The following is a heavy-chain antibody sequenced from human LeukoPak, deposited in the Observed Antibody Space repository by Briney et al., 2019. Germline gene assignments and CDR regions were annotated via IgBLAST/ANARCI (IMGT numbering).Heavy chain of an antibody. V-gene: IGHV1-2*02. J-gene: IGHJ6*03. CDR1: GYTFTGYH. Sequence: ASVKVSCKASGYTFTGYHIHWVRQAPGQGLEWMGWINPNSGGTNYAQKFQGRVTMTRNTSISTAYMELSSLRSEDTAVYYCARVGFIAAAGEYYYYYMDVWGKGTTVTISS. D-gene: IGHD6-13*01. CDR2: INPNSGGT. CDR3: ARVGFIAAAGEYYYYYMDV.